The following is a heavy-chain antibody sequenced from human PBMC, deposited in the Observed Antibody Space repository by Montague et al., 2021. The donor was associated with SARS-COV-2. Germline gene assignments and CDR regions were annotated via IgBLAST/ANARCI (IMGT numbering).Heavy chain of an antibody. Sequence: SVILSCRASGFTVSSNYMSWVRQAPGKGLEWVSVIYNDGSTYYADSVKGRFTISRHNSKNTLYLQMNSLRAEDTAMYYCARDRSGYLDYWGQGTLVTVSS. J-gene: IGHJ4*02. CDR3: ARDRSGYLDY. D-gene: IGHD1-26*01. CDR2: IYNDGST. V-gene: IGHV3-53*04. CDR1: GFTVSSNY.